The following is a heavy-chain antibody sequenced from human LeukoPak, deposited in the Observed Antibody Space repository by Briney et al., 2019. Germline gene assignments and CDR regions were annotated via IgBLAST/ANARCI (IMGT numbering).Heavy chain of an antibody. J-gene: IGHJ4*02. CDR2: ISSSSTYI. CDR1: GFIFSSYS. V-gene: IGHV3-21*01. D-gene: IGHD5-24*01. CDR3: ARTRFFLWRDGYKSQTSDY. Sequence: PGGSLRLSCAASGFIFSSYSMNWVRQAPGKGLGWVSSISSSSTYIYYADSVKGRFTISRDNAKNSLYLQMNSLRAEDTAVYYCARTRFFLWRDGYKSQTSDYWGQGTLVTVSS.